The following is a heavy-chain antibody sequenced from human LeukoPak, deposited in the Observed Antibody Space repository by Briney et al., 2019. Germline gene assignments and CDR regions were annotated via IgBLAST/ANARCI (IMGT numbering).Heavy chain of an antibody. J-gene: IGHJ4*02. Sequence: GGSLRLSCAASGFTFSSSAMSWVRQTPGKGLEWVSAISNNGGYTYYADSVQGRFAISRDNSKSTLCLQMNSLRAEDTAVYYCAKQLGYCSDGSCYFPYWGQGTLVTVSS. CDR1: GFTFSSSA. D-gene: IGHD2-15*01. CDR2: ISNNGGYT. V-gene: IGHV3-23*01. CDR3: AKQLGYCSDGSCYFPY.